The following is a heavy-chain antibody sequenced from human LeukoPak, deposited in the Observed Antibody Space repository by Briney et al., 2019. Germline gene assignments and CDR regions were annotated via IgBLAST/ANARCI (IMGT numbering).Heavy chain of an antibody. CDR2: ISDDGRSK. Sequence: PGGSLRLSCAASGFSFISYGMHWVRQAPGKGLEWVGVISDDGRSKDYADSVKGRFTISRDNTKNSLYLQMSSLRAEDTAVYYCARDSYRALEFWGQGALVTVSS. V-gene: IGHV3-30*03. CDR3: ARDSYRALEF. J-gene: IGHJ4*02. CDR1: GFSFISYG. D-gene: IGHD1-14*01.